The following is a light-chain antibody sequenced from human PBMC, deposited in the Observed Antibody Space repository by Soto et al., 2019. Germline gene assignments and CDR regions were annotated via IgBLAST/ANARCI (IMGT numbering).Light chain of an antibody. CDR1: QSVLYSPNNKNS. CDR3: QQCYGPPRT. V-gene: IGKV4-1*01. J-gene: IGKJ1*01. CDR2: WAS. Sequence: DIVMTQSPDSLAVSLGERATINCKSSQSVLYSPNNKNSLAWYQQKPGQPPKLFIYWASIRESGVPDRFSGSGSGTDFTLPISSLQAEGVAVYYCQQCYGPPRTFGQGNKVEIK.